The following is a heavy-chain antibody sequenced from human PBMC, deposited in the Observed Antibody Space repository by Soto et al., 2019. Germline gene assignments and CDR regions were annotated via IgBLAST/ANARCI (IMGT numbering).Heavy chain of an antibody. J-gene: IGHJ6*02. D-gene: IGHD6-19*01. CDR2: ISGSSGYI. Sequence: EMQLVESGGGLVKPGGCLRVSCAASGFTFSSYTMNWVRQAPGKGLEWVSSISGSSGYIYYADSMKGRFTISRDNANNSLYLQMNSLRVEDTAVYYCARGGAVARIYYYGMDVWGQGTTVTVSS. CDR1: GFTFSSYT. V-gene: IGHV3-21*01. CDR3: ARGGAVARIYYYGMDV.